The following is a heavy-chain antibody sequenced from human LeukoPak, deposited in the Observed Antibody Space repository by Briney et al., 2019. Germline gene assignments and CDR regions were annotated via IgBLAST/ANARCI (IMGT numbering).Heavy chain of an antibody. CDR2: ISSSSSYI. V-gene: IGHV3-11*06. CDR1: GFTFSDYY. Sequence: MSGGSLRLSCAASGFTFSDYYMSWIRQAPGKGLEWVSSISSSSSYIYYADSVKGRFTISRDNAKNSLYLQMNSLRAEDTAVYYCAREKIISSGWNNWGQGTLVTVSS. J-gene: IGHJ4*02. D-gene: IGHD6-19*01. CDR3: AREKIISSGWNN.